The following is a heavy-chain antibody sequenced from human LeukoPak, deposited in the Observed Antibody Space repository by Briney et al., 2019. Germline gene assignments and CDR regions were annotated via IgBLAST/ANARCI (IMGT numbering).Heavy chain of an antibody. CDR1: GFTFSSYA. D-gene: IGHD3-22*01. CDR3: AKVYTKSSSGRQYYFDY. CDR2: ISGSGGST. Sequence: GGSLRLSCAASGFTFSSYAMSWVRQTPGKGLEWVSAISGSGGSTYYADSVKGRFTISRDNSKNTLYLQMNSLRAEDTAVYYCAKVYTKSSSGRQYYFDYWGQGTLVTVSS. V-gene: IGHV3-23*01. J-gene: IGHJ4*02.